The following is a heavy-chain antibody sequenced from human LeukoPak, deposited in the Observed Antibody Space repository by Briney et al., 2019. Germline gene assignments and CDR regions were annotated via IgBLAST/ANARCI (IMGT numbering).Heavy chain of an antibody. V-gene: IGHV1-24*01. D-gene: IGHD6-19*01. J-gene: IGHJ4*02. CDR1: GYTLTELS. Sequence: ASVKVSCKVSGYTLTELSMHWVRQAPGKGLEWMGGFDPEDGETIYAQKFQGRVTMTEDTSTDPAYIELSSLRSEATAVYYCATAKKPWLAPRPYDYWGQGTLVTVSS. CDR2: FDPEDGET. CDR3: ATAKKPWLAPRPYDY.